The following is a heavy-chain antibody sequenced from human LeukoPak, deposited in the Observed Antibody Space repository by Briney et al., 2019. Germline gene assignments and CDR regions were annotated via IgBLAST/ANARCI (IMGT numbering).Heavy chain of an antibody. D-gene: IGHD2-8*01. V-gene: IGHV3-23*01. J-gene: IGHJ4*02. Sequence: GGSLRLSCGASGFTFSSYAMSWVRQAPGKGLEWVSVISGSGGSTYHADSVKGRFTISRDNSKNTLYLQMNSLRAEDTAVYYCAKGACTNGVCYTDYWGQGTLVTVSS. CDR1: GFTFSSYA. CDR3: AKGACTNGVCYTDY. CDR2: ISGSGGST.